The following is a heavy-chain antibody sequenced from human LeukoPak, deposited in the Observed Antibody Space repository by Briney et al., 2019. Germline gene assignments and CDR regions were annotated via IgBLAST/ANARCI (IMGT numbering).Heavy chain of an antibody. V-gene: IGHV1-2*02. Sequence: ASVKVSCKASGNTFTAYYIHWVRQAPGQGLEWMGWINPNSAGTNYAQKFQGRVTMTRDTSISTAYMELSSLKADDTAVYCCARDALYYYDTSGYYSGYWYFDLWGRGTLVTVSS. CDR2: INPNSAGT. D-gene: IGHD3-22*01. CDR3: ARDALYYYDTSGYYSGYWYFDL. CDR1: GNTFTAYY. J-gene: IGHJ2*01.